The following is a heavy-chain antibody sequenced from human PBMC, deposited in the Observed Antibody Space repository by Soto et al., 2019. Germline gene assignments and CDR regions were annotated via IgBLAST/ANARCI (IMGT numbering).Heavy chain of an antibody. V-gene: IGHV1-69*13. Sequence: SVKVSCKASGGTFSSYAISWVRQAPGQGLEWMGGTIPIFGTANYAQKFQGRVTITADESTSTAYMELSSLRSEDTAVYYCARDQYSSSSEYYYYGMDVWGQGTTVTVSS. D-gene: IGHD6-6*01. CDR3: ARDQYSSSSEYYYYGMDV. CDR1: GGTFSSYA. CDR2: TIPIFGTA. J-gene: IGHJ6*02.